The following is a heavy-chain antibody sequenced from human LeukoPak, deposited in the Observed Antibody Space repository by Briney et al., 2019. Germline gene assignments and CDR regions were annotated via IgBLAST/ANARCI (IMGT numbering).Heavy chain of an antibody. V-gene: IGHV3-30*02. CDR2: IRYDGSNK. J-gene: IGHJ1*01. D-gene: IGHD6-13*01. Sequence: GGSLRLSCAASGFTFSSYGMHWVRQAPGKGLEWVAFIRYDGSNKYYADSVKGRFTISRDNSKNTLYLQMNSLRAEDTAVYYCAKDYSSSWYEYFQNWGQGTLVTVSS. CDR3: AKDYSSSWYEYFQN. CDR1: GFTFSSYG.